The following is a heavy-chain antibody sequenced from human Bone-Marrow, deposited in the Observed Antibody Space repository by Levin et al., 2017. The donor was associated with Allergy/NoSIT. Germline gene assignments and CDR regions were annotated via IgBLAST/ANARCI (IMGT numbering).Heavy chain of an antibody. CDR1: GFTFSNYR. CDR3: ASSNAFRAFDF. CDR2: ISDTGGSI. Sequence: SCTTSGFTFSNYRVNWVRQAPGKGLEWVSTISDTGGSIYYADSVGGRFTISRDNSKNSLYLQMNSLRAEDTAIYYCASSNAFRAFDFWGQGTVVTVSS. D-gene: IGHD3-16*01. V-gene: IGHV3-23*01. J-gene: IGHJ3*01.